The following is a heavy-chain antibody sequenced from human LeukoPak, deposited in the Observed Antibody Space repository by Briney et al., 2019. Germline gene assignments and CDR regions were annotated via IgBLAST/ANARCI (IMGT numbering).Heavy chain of an antibody. CDR2: ISSNGGST. D-gene: IGHD2-15*01. V-gene: IGHV3-64D*06. J-gene: IGHJ4*02. CDR3: VKESIGYCSGGSCY. Sequence: GGSLRLSCSASGFTFSSYAMHWVRQAPGKGLEYVSAISSNGGSTYYAYSVKGRFTISRDNSKNTLYLQMSSLRAEDTAVYYCVKESIGYCSGGSCYWGQGTLVTVSS. CDR1: GFTFSSYA.